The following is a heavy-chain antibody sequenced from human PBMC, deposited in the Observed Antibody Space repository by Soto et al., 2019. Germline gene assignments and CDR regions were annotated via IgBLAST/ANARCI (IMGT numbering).Heavy chain of an antibody. CDR1: GFTFNSYA. D-gene: IGHD3-3*01. J-gene: IGHJ4*02. Sequence: ETLRLSCAASGFTFNSYAMSWVCQAPGQGLEWVSLISGNGGTTNYADSVKGRFTISRDNSKKKLYLQMDSLRAEDTAVYYCAKGKSHTLFGVDTLFDYWGQGTLVTVSS. CDR2: ISGNGGTT. V-gene: IGHV3-23*01. CDR3: AKGKSHTLFGVDTLFDY.